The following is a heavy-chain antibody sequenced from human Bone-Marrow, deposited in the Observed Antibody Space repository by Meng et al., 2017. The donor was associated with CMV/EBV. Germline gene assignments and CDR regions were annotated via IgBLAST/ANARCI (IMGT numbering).Heavy chain of an antibody. Sequence: GGSLRLSCAASGFTFSTDGMHWVRQAPGKGLEWVSFIRYDGSDKYYADSVKGRFTIYRDNSKNTLYLQMNSLRAEDTAFYYCAKDTSPYCSGGTCYPGSFDPWGQGTLVTVSS. CDR2: IRYDGSDK. CDR1: GFTFSTDG. V-gene: IGHV3-30*02. J-gene: IGHJ5*02. D-gene: IGHD2-15*01. CDR3: AKDTSPYCSGGTCYPGSFDP.